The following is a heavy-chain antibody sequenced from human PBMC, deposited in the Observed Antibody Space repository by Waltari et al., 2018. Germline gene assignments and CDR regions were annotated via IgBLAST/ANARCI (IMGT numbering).Heavy chain of an antibody. Sequence: QVQLVQSGGEVKKPGASVKVSCKTSGFTFTSNAISWVRQAPGQGLEWMGWINGYNGYTNYAEKLQGRLTVTTDSSTSTAYMELGSLRSDDTAVYFCAGGVIGGGFDVWGQGTMVTVSS. D-gene: IGHD3-16*01. CDR2: INGYNGYT. CDR1: GFTFTSNA. J-gene: IGHJ3*01. CDR3: AGGVIGGGFDV. V-gene: IGHV1-18*01.